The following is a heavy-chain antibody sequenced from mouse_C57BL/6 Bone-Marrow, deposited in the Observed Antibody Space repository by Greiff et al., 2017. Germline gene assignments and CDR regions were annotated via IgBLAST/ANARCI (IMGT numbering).Heavy chain of an antibody. Sequence: EVKVVESGGDLVKPGGSLKLSCAASGFTFSSYGMSWVRQTPDKRLEWVATISSGGSYTYSPDSVKGRFPISRDNAKNTRYLQMSSLKSEDTAMYYCARRYGNYYSYYAMDYWGQGTSVTVSS. D-gene: IGHD2-10*02. CDR3: ARRYGNYYSYYAMDY. CDR1: GFTFSSYG. V-gene: IGHV5-6*02. J-gene: IGHJ4*01. CDR2: ISSGGSYT.